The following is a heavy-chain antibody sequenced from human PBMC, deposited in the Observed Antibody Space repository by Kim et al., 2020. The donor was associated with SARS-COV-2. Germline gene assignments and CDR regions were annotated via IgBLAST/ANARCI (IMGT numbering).Heavy chain of an antibody. CDR1: GGSISSSSYY. Sequence: SETLSLTCTVSGGSISSSSYYWGWIRQPPGKGLEWIGCIYYSGSTYYNPSLKSRVTISVDTSKNQFSLKLSSVTAADTAVYYCATEDEEDYYGSGSCFDYWVQGTLVTVSP. V-gene: IGHV4-39*01. CDR3: ATEDEEDYYGSGSCFDY. CDR2: IYYSGST. D-gene: IGHD3-10*01. J-gene: IGHJ4*02.